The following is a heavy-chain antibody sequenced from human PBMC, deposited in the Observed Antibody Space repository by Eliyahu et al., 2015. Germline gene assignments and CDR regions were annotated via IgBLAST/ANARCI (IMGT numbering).Heavy chain of an antibody. CDR1: GFTFDDYA. CDR2: ISWNSGSI. V-gene: IGHV3-9*01. CDR3: AKGWDYGDSYYGMDV. J-gene: IGHJ6*02. D-gene: IGHD4-17*01. Sequence: PGRSLRLSCAASGFTFDDYAMHWVRQAPGKGLEWVSGISWNSGSIGYADSVKGRFTISRDNAKNSLYLQMNSLRAEDTALYYCAKGWDYGDSYYGMDVWGQGTTVTVSS.